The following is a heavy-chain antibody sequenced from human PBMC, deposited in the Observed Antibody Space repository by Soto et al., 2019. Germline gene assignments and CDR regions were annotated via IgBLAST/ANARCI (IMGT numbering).Heavy chain of an antibody. D-gene: IGHD3-10*01. CDR3: ASDRDDYGSGNYYSRIDF. CDR2: IIPLFGTP. CDR1: GGIFSTYA. V-gene: IGHV1-69*01. Sequence: QVQLVQSGAEVKKPGSSVKVSCKASGGIFSTYAISWLRQAPGQGLEWMGGIIPLFGTPNYAQRFQGTVTTTAEESTSTAYMELSRTRSDETAVYYCASDRDDYGSGNYYSRIDFWGQGTLVTVSS. J-gene: IGHJ4*02.